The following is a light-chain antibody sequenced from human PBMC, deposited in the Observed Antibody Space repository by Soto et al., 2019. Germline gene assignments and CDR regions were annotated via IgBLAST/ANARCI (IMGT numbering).Light chain of an antibody. Sequence: EIVITQSPATLSVSPGERATLSCRASQSVRSNLAWFQQKPGQAPTLLIYLASARATGTPARFSGSWSGTEFTLTISSLQSGDFALYYCQQYINWARTFGQGTKVDIK. CDR2: LAS. CDR3: QQYINWART. CDR1: QSVRSN. J-gene: IGKJ1*01. V-gene: IGKV3-15*01.